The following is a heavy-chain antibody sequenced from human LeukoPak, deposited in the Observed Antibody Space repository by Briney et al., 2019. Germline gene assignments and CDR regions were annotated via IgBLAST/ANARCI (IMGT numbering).Heavy chain of an antibody. Sequence: ASVKVSCKASGYTFTSYYMHWVRQAPGQGLEWMGIIIPSGGSTSYAQKFQGRVTMTRDTSTSAVYMELSSLRSEDTAVYYCARAYRDAFDIWGQGTMVTVSS. J-gene: IGHJ3*02. CDR3: ARAYRDAFDI. V-gene: IGHV1-46*01. D-gene: IGHD1-26*01. CDR2: IIPSGGST. CDR1: GYTFTSYY.